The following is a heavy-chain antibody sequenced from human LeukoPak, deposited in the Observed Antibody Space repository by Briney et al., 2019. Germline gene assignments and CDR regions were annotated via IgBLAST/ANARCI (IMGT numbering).Heavy chain of an antibody. CDR3: ARDRIWQWELDAFDI. V-gene: IGHV1-18*01. Sequence: ASVKVSCKASGYTFTSYGISWVRQAPGQGLEWMGWISAYNGNTNYAQKLQGRVTMTTDTSTSTAYMELRSLRSDDTAVYYCARDRIWQWELDAFDIWGQGTMVTVSS. J-gene: IGHJ3*02. D-gene: IGHD1-26*01. CDR1: GYTFTSYG. CDR2: ISAYNGNT.